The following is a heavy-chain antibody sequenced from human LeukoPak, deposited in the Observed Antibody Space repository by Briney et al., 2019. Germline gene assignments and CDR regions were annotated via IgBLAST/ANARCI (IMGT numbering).Heavy chain of an antibody. CDR3: AGYSSGWYDAFDI. CDR1: GFTFSSYE. Sequence: GSLRLSCAASGFTFSSYEMYCVRQAPGKELEWFSYISSSGSTIYYADSVKGRFTISRDNAKNSLYLQMNSLRAEETAVYYCAGYSSGWYDAFDIWGQGTMVTVSS. CDR2: ISSSGSTI. V-gene: IGHV3-48*03. J-gene: IGHJ3*02. D-gene: IGHD6-19*01.